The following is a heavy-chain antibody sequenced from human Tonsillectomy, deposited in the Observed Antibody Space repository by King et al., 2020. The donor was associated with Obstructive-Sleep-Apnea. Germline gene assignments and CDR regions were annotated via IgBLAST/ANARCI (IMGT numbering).Heavy chain of an antibody. CDR3: ARDNAQGFSYDYGRGFDY. CDR2: ISSSSSYM. J-gene: IGHJ4*02. V-gene: IGHV3-21*01. CDR1: GFTFSSYS. D-gene: IGHD3-16*01. Sequence: VQLVESGGGLVKPGGSLRLSCAASGFTFSSYSMNWVRQAPGKGLEWVSSISSSSSYMYYADSMKGRFTISRDNAKNSLYLQMNSRRAEDTAVYYCARDNAQGFSYDYGRGFDYWGQGTLVTVSS.